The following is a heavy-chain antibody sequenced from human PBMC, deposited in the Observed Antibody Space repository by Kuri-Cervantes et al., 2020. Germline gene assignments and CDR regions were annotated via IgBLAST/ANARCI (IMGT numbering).Heavy chain of an antibody. V-gene: IGHV1-8*02. CDR1: GYTFTSYY. J-gene: IGHJ4*02. CDR3: ARAAYPYYYDSSGSIGY. CDR2: MNPNSGNT. Sequence: ASVKVSCKASGYTFTSYYMHWVRQATGQGLEWMGWMNPNSGNTGYAQKFQGRVTMTRNTSISTAYMELSSLRSEDTAVYYCARAAYPYYYDSSGSIGYWGQGTLVTVSS. D-gene: IGHD3-22*01.